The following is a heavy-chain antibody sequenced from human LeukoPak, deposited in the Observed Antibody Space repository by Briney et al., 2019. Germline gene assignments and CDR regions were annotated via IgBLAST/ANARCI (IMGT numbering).Heavy chain of an antibody. CDR1: GYTFTSYY. J-gene: IGHJ6*03. CDR2: INPTGGST. V-gene: IGHV1-46*01. D-gene: IGHD3-3*01. CDR3: ARSDYYYYYYYMDV. Sequence: ASVKVSCKASGYTFTSYYMHWVRQAPGQGLEWMGLINPTGGSTGYAQKFQGRVTMTRDMSTSTDYMELSSLRSDDTAVYYFARSDYYYYYYYMDVWGKGTTVTVSS.